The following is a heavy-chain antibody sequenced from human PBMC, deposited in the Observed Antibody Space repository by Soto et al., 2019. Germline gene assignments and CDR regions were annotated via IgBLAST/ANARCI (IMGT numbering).Heavy chain of an antibody. CDR2: ISGSGGST. V-gene: IGHV3-23*01. J-gene: IGHJ2*01. Sequence: EVQLLESGGGLVQPGGSLRLSCAASGFTFSSYAMSWVRQAPGKGLEWVSAISGSGGSTYYADSVKGRFTISRDNSKNTLYRQMTSLRAEDTAVYYCAKGDWDYWYFDLWGRGTLVTVSS. CDR1: GFTFSSYA. CDR3: AKGDWDYWYFDL. D-gene: IGHD3-9*01.